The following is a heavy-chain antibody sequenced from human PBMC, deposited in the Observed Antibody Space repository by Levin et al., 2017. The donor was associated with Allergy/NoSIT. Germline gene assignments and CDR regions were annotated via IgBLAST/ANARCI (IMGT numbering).Heavy chain of an antibody. D-gene: IGHD5/OR15-5a*01. J-gene: IGHJ3*01. Sequence: GESLKISCAASGFSVSNTYMGWVRQAPGKGLEWVAIIYGGGSTYYVDSVKGRFTISRDNGENTLYLQMSRLRGDDAAVYYCVIPWGVLGGFNVWGQGTMVTVSS. V-gene: IGHV3-53*01. CDR3: VIPWGVLGGFNV. CDR2: IYGGGST. CDR1: GFSVSNTY.